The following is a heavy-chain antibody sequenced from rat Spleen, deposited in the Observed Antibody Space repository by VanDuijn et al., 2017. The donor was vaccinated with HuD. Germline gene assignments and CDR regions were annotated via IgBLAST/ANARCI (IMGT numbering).Heavy chain of an antibody. D-gene: IGHD5-1*01. Sequence: EVQLVESGGGLVQPGRSLKLSCAASGFTFTNYDMAWVRQAPTKGLEWIASISTGGTNTYYRGSVKGRFTISRDNAKNTQYLQMDSLWSEDTATYYCARQLGADYWGQGVMVTVSS. V-gene: IGHV5S13*01. CDR1: GFTFTNYD. CDR2: ISTGGTNT. CDR3: ARQLGADY. J-gene: IGHJ2*01.